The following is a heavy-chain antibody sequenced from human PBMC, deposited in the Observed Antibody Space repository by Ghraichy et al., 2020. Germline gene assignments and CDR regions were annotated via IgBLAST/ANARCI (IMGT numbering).Heavy chain of an antibody. CDR3: AGNDYGDSPQAFDI. V-gene: IGHV4-34*01. CDR2: INHSGST. J-gene: IGHJ3*02. D-gene: IGHD4-17*01. CDR1: AGSLSGYY. Sequence: SETLSLTCPVYAGSLSGYYWSCVRPPPRKLLGWIGEINHSGSTNYNPSLKSRVTISVDTSKNQSSLKLSSVTAADTAVYYCAGNDYGDSPQAFDIWGQGTMVTVSS.